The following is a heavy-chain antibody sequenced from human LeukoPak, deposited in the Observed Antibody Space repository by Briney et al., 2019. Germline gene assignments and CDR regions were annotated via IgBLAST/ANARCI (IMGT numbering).Heavy chain of an antibody. J-gene: IGHJ4*02. D-gene: IGHD3-22*01. CDR3: ARAPRPGYYDSSGYYGYFDY. CDR2: IYYSGST. CDR1: GGSISSSSYY. V-gene: IGHV4-39*07. Sequence: ETLSLTCTVSGGSISSSSYYWGWIRQPPGKGLEWIGSIYYSGSTYYNPSLKSRVTISVDTSKNQFSLKLSSVTAADTAVYYCARAPRPGYYDSSGYYGYFDYWGQGTLVTVSS.